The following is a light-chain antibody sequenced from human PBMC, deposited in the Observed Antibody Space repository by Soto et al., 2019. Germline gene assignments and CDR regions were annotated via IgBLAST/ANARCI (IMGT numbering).Light chain of an antibody. CDR1: QSLSSY. CDR3: QQYKKWPRT. CDR2: DAS. J-gene: IGKJ1*01. V-gene: IGKV3-15*01. Sequence: GMTLSLAALSVSPGERATLSCRASQSLSSYLAWYQQKPGQAPRLLIYDASNRATGIPARFSGSGSGTEFTLTISSLQSEDFAVYYCQQYKKWPRTFGHGTKVDI.